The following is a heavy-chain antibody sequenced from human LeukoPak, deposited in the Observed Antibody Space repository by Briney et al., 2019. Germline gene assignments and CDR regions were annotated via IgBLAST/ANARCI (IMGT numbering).Heavy chain of an antibody. Sequence: GGSLRLSCAASGFTFSSYAMSWVRQAPGKGLEWVSVISGSGGSPYYADSVKGRFTSSRDNSKNTLYLQMNSLSAEDTAVYYCAKGTQNIVVVPAAAVGYWGQGTLVTVSS. CDR2: ISGSGGSP. CDR3: AKGTQNIVVVPAAAVGY. D-gene: IGHD2-2*01. V-gene: IGHV3-23*01. CDR1: GFTFSSYA. J-gene: IGHJ4*02.